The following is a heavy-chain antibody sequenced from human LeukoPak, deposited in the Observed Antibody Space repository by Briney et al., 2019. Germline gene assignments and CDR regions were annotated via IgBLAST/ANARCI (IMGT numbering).Heavy chain of an antibody. V-gene: IGHV3-23*01. J-gene: IGHJ4*02. CDR3: AKDQSDYDILTGYYLYYFDY. CDR2: ISGSGGST. Sequence: GGSLRLSCAASGFTFSSYVMSWVRQAPGKGLEWVSAISGSGGSTYYADSVKGRFTISRDNSKNTLYLQMNSLRAEDTAVYYCAKDQSDYDILTGYYLYYFDYWGQGTLVTVSS. CDR1: GFTFSSYV. D-gene: IGHD3-9*01.